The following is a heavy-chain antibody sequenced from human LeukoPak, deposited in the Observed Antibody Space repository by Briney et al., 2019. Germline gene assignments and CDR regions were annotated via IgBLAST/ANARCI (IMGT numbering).Heavy chain of an antibody. CDR2: IYTSGST. CDR3: ARRGYDSSGYYYYFDY. Sequence: PSETLSLTCTVSGGSISSYYWSWIRQPPGKGLEWIGYIYTSGSTNYNPSLKSRVTISVDTSKNQFSLKLSSVTAADTAVYYCARRGYDSSGYYYYFDYWGQGTLVTVSS. CDR1: GGSISSYY. D-gene: IGHD3-22*01. V-gene: IGHV4-4*09. J-gene: IGHJ4*02.